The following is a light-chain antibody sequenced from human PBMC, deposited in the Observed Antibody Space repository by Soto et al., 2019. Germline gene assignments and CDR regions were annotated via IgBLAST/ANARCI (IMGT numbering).Light chain of an antibody. J-gene: IGLJ3*02. CDR3: QSYDSSSWV. CDR1: SGSIASNY. CDR2: DDN. Sequence: NFMLTQPHSVSESPGKTVTISCTRSSGSIASNYVHWYQQRPGSSPTTVIYDDNQRPSGVPDRFSGSIDSSSNSASLTISGLKTEDEADYYCQSYDSSSWVFGGGTKLTVL. V-gene: IGLV6-57*01.